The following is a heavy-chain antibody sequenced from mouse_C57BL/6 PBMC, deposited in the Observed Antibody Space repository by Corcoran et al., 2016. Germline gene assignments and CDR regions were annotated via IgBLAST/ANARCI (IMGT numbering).Heavy chain of an antibody. CDR2: INTYSGVP. CDR3: ARFNGNLQYYFDY. J-gene: IGHJ2*01. CDR1: GYTFTTYG. D-gene: IGHD1-1*01. Sequence: QIQLVQSGPELKKPGETVKISCKASGYTFTTYGMSWVKQAPGKGLKWMGWINTYSGVPTYADDFKGRFAFSLETSASTAYLQINNLKNEDTATYFCARFNGNLQYYFDYWGQGTTLTVSS. V-gene: IGHV9-3*01.